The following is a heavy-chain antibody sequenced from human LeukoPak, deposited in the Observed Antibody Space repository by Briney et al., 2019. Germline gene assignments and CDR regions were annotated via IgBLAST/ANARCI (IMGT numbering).Heavy chain of an antibody. CDR1: GFTFSNYA. D-gene: IGHD5-18*01. CDR3: ARESRIQLRLLDY. J-gene: IGHJ4*02. V-gene: IGHV3-30-3*01. CDR2: ISYDGSNK. Sequence: QPGRSLRLSCAASGFTFSNYAMHWVRQAPGKGLEWVAVISYDGSNKYYADPVKGRFTISRDDSKNTLYVQMNSLRAEDTAVYYCARESRIQLRLLDYWGQGTLVTVSS.